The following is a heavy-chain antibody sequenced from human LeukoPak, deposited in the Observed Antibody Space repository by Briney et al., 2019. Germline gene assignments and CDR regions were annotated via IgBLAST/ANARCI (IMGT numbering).Heavy chain of an antibody. D-gene: IGHD3-22*01. J-gene: IGHJ3*02. CDR2: ISYDGSNK. CDR3: AREVTMIVVVIARSGAFDI. CDR1: GFTFSSYW. V-gene: IGHV3-30-3*01. Sequence: GGSLRLSCAASGFTFSSYWMSWVRQAPGKGLEWVAVISYDGSNKYYADSVKGRFTISRDNSKNTLYLQMNSLRAEDTAVYYCAREVTMIVVVIARSGAFDIWGQGTMVTVSS.